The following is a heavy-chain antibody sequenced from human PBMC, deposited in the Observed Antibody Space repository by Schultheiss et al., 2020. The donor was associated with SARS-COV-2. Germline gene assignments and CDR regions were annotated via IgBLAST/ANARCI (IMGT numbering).Heavy chain of an antibody. CDR2: ISYDGQNK. Sequence: GGSLRLSCAASGISISDHYMDWVRQAPGRGLEWVALISYDGQNKYYADSVKGRFTISRDNAKNSLYLQMNDLRAEDTAVYYCAKVSRFYASGSPRYGMDVWGQGTTVTVSS. CDR1: GISISDHY. D-gene: IGHD3-10*01. V-gene: IGHV3-30*18. J-gene: IGHJ6*02. CDR3: AKVSRFYASGSPRYGMDV.